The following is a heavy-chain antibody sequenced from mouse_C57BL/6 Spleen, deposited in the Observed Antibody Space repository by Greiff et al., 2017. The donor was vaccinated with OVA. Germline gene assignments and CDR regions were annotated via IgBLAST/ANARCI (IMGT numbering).Heavy chain of an antibody. J-gene: IGHJ2*01. Sequence: EVQVVESGGDLVKPGGSLKLSCAASGFTFSSYGMSWVRQTPDKRLEWVATISSGGSYTYYPDSVKGRFTISRDNAKNTLYLQMSSLKSEDTAMYYCARLQIYDGYYYFDYWGQGTTLTVSS. D-gene: IGHD2-3*01. CDR2: ISSGGSYT. CDR3: ARLQIYDGYYYFDY. V-gene: IGHV5-6*01. CDR1: GFTFSSYG.